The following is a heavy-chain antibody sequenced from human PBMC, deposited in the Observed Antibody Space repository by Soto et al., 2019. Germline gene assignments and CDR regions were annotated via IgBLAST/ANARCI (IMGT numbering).Heavy chain of an antibody. D-gene: IGHD2-2*01. J-gene: IGHJ4*02. CDR2: IYPDDSAT. CDR1: GYRFTTYW. CDR3: ARRESYCSSTTCANYYSDY. Sequence: GESLKISCQGSGYRFTTYWIAWVRQMPGKGLEWMGIIYPDDSATRYSPSFQGQVTISADKSISTAYLQWSSLQASDTAMYYCARRESYCSSTTCANYYSDYWGQGTLVTVSS. V-gene: IGHV5-51*01.